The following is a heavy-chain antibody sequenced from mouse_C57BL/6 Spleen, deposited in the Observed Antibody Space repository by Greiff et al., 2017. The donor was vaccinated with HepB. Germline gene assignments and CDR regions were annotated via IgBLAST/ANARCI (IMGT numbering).Heavy chain of an antibody. CDR1: GYTFTDYY. J-gene: IGHJ4*01. V-gene: IGHV1-26*01. D-gene: IGHD2-12*01. CDR2: INPNNGGT. Sequence: EVQLQQSGPELVKPGASVKISCKASGYTFTDYYMNWVKQSHGKSLEWIGDINPNNGGTSYNQKFKGKATLTVDKSSSTAYMELRSLTSEDSAVYYCARFHYSYTFYAMDYWGQGTSVTVSS. CDR3: ARFHYSYTFYAMDY.